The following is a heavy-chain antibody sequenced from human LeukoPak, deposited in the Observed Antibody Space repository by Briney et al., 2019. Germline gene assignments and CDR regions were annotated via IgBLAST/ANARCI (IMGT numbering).Heavy chain of an antibody. CDR2: IYYSGST. J-gene: IGHJ4*02. Sequence: PSETLPLTCTVSGGSISSYYWSWIRQPPGKGLEWIGYIYYSGSTNYNPSLKSRVTISVDMSKNQFSLKLSSVTAADTAVYYCARDYDFWSDYYLALWGQGTLVTVSS. D-gene: IGHD3-3*01. V-gene: IGHV4-59*01. CDR1: GGSISSYY. CDR3: ARDYDFWSDYYLAL.